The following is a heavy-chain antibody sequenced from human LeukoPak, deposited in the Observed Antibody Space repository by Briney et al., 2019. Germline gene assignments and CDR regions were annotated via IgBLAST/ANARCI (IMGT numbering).Heavy chain of an antibody. CDR1: GYTFTSYY. J-gene: IGHJ6*02. D-gene: IGHD5-24*01. Sequence: GASVKVSCKASGYTFTSYYMHWVRQAPGQGLEWMGIINPSGGSTSYAQKFQGRVTMTRDTSASTVYMELSSLRSEDTAVYYCAREGRWLQPTVPSYGMEVWGQGTTVTVSS. V-gene: IGHV1-46*01. CDR2: INPSGGST. CDR3: AREGRWLQPTVPSYGMEV.